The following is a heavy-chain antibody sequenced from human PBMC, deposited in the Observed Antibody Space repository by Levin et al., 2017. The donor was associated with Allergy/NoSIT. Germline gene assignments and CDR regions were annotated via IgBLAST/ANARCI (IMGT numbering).Heavy chain of an antibody. D-gene: IGHD6-13*01. V-gene: IGHV2-5*02. Sequence: SLTSSGEGVAWIRQPPGKALEWLALIYWDDDTRYSPSLKSRLTITKDTSKNQVVLTMTDMDPVDTATYFCAHRRSIELPGTRNWFDPWGQGTLVTVS. CDR2: IYWDDDT. CDR3: AHRRSIELPGTRNWFDP. CDR1: SLTSSGEG. J-gene: IGHJ5*02.